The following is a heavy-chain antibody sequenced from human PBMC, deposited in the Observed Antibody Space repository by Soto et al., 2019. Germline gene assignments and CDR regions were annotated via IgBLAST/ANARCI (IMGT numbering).Heavy chain of an antibody. Sequence: QVQLVESGGGLVKPGGSLRLSCAASGVTFSDYYMSWIRQAPGKGLEWVSYIGGRSTCINYVGSVKGRFTVSRVNAKKSLYLEMDSRRAEDTAVYYGARDRNMTRREGMDVWGQGTTVTVSS. D-gene: IGHD1-26*01. J-gene: IGHJ6*02. CDR1: GVTFSDYY. CDR2: IGGRSTCI. CDR3: ARDRNMTRREGMDV. V-gene: IGHV3-11*05.